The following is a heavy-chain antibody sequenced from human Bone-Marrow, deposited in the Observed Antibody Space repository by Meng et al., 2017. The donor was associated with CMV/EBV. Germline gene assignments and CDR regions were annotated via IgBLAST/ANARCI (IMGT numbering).Heavy chain of an antibody. CDR1: GGSISSYY. V-gene: IGHV4-59*01. Sequence: SETLSLTCTVSGGSISSYYWSWIRQPPGKGLEWIGYIYYSGSTNYNPSLKSRVTISVDTSKNQFSLKLSSVTAADTAVYYCARLKLSAYYYYGMDVWGHGPTVTVSS. J-gene: IGHJ6*02. CDR3: ARLKLSAYYYYGMDV. D-gene: IGHD1-7*01. CDR2: IYYSGST.